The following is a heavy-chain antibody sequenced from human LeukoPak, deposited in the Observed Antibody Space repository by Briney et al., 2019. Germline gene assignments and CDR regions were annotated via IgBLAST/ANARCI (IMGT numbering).Heavy chain of an antibody. CDR2: ISASGDST. J-gene: IGHJ4*02. Sequence: GGSLRLSRAASGFPFGSCAMGWVRQAPGKGLEWVSRISASGDSTYYADSVKGRFTISRDISKNTVYLQMNSLRAEDTAVYYCAKDKDTSAYLDYWGQGTLVTVSS. CDR3: AKDKDTSAYLDY. CDR1: GFPFGSCA. D-gene: IGHD3-22*01. V-gene: IGHV3-23*01.